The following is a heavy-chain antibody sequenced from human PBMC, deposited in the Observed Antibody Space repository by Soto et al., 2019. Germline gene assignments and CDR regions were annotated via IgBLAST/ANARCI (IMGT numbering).Heavy chain of an antibody. CDR2: IVVVSGST. Sequence: QMQLVQSAAEVREPGTSVRVSCRASGFDFGSFGIQFLRQTRGRGLEWIGWIVVVSGSTNYARHFQGRVAISRDMSSSTAYLDLSDLKSDDTAVYFCSADQPHMAMGWPVWGQGTTVTVSS. D-gene: IGHD1-26*01. CDR3: SADQPHMAMGWPV. J-gene: IGHJ6*02. CDR1: GFDFGSFG. V-gene: IGHV1-58*02.